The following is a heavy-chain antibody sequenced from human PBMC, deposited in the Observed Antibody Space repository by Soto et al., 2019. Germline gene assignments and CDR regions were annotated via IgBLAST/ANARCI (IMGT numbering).Heavy chain of an antibody. CDR2: ISYDGGNK. Sequence: QVQLVESGGGVVQPGTSLRLSCAASGFTFSSHAMHWVRQAPGKGLEWVALISYDGGNKEYTDSVKGRFTISRDDSKNTLYLHMNSLRSEDTAVYYCARACHYYGSGSYSDFDYWGQGTLVTVSS. V-gene: IGHV3-30-3*01. CDR1: GFTFSSHA. CDR3: ARACHYYGSGSYSDFDY. J-gene: IGHJ4*02. D-gene: IGHD3-10*01.